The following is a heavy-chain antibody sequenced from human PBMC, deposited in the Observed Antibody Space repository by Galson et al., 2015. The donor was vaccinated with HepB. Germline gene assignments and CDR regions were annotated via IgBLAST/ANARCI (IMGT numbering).Heavy chain of an antibody. D-gene: IGHD3-22*01. V-gene: IGHV3-33*08. CDR2: IWYDGGNK. J-gene: IGHJ3*02. CDR3: ARDPYYYDSSGYFDI. Sequence: SLRLSCAASGFTFSSYGMHWVRQAPGKGLEWVAVIWYDGGNKYYADSVKGRFTISRDNSKNTLYLQMNSLRAEDTAVYYCARDPYYYDSSGYFDIWGQGTMVTVSS. CDR1: GFTFSSYG.